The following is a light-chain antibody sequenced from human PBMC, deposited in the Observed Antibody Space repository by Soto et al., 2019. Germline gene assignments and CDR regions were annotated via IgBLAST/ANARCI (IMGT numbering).Light chain of an antibody. CDR2: AAS. J-gene: IGKJ1*01. V-gene: IGKV3-20*01. CDR3: QQYGSSRWT. Sequence: EVVLTQSPGTLSLSPGERTTLSCRASQSVSSSYLAWYQQKPGQAPRLLIYAASSRATGIPDRFSGSGSGTDFTLTISRLEPEDLAVYYCQQYGSSRWTFGQGTKVDIK. CDR1: QSVSSSY.